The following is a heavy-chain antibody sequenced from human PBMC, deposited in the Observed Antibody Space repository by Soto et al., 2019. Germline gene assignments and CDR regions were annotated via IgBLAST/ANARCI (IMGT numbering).Heavy chain of an antibody. CDR3: ARRYSGYLAWFDP. Sequence: ASVKVSCKASGYVFTSYAMHWVRQAPGQRLEWMGWINAGNGNTKYSQKFQGRVTITRDTSASTAYMELSSLRSEDTAVYYCARRYSGYLAWFDPWGQGTLVTVSS. J-gene: IGHJ5*02. CDR2: INAGNGNT. CDR1: GYVFTSYA. V-gene: IGHV1-3*01. D-gene: IGHD5-12*01.